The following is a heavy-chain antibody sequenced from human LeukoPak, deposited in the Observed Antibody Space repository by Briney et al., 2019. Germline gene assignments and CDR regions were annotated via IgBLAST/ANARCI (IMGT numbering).Heavy chain of an antibody. CDR3: ASHVLLWFGESPLYDY. D-gene: IGHD3-10*01. J-gene: IGHJ4*02. CDR1: GFTFSSYS. Sequence: GGSLRLSCAASGFTFSSYSMNWVRQAPGKGLEWVSAISGSGGSTYYADSVKGRFTISRDNSRNTLYLQMNSLRAEDTAVYYCASHVLLWFGESPLYDYWGQGTLVTVSS. CDR2: ISGSGGST. V-gene: IGHV3-23*01.